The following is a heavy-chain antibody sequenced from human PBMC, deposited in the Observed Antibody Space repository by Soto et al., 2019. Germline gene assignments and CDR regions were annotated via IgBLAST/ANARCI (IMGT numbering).Heavy chain of an antibody. CDR3: ARDTIFGVVPYYYYGMDV. J-gene: IGHJ6*02. D-gene: IGHD3-3*01. CDR2: ISSSGSTI. Sequence: QVQLVESGGGLVKPGGSLRLSCAASGFTFSDYYMSWIRQAPGKGLEWVSYISSSGSTIYYADSVKGRFTISRDNAKISLYLQMNSLRAEDTAVYYCARDTIFGVVPYYYYGMDVWGQGTTVTVSS. CDR1: GFTFSDYY. V-gene: IGHV3-11*01.